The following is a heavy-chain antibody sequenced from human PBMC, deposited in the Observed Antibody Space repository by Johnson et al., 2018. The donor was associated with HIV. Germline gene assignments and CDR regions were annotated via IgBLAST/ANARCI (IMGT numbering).Heavy chain of an antibody. D-gene: IGHD3-10*01. Sequence: VQLVESGGGVVQPERSLRLSCAASEFSFSTYAMRWVRQAPGKGLEWVANIKQDGSEKYYVDSVKGRFTISRDNAKNSLYLEMNSLRAEDTAVYYCAREVRGVAARLSGHWSFDIWGQGTMVTVSS. CDR1: EFSFSTYA. V-gene: IGHV3-7*01. J-gene: IGHJ3*02. CDR2: IKQDGSEK. CDR3: AREVRGVAARLSGHWSFDI.